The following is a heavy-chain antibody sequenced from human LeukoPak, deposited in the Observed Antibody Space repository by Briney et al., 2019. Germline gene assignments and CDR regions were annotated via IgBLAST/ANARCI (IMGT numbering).Heavy chain of an antibody. J-gene: IGHJ4*02. CDR1: GYTFTSYY. D-gene: IGHD5-18*01. CDR2: INPSGGST. CDR3: ARRATTERGYSYGLDY. V-gene: IGHV1-46*01. Sequence: ASVKVSCKASGYTFTSYYMHWVRQAPGQGLEWMGIINPSGGSTSYAQKFQGRVTMTRDMSTSTVYMELSSLRSEDTAVYYCARRATTERGYSYGLDYWGQGTLVTVSS.